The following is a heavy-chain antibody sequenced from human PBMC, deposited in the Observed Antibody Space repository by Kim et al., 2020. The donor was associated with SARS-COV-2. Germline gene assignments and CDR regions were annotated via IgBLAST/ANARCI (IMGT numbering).Heavy chain of an antibody. CDR1: GGSISSGGYY. Sequence: SETLSLTCTVSGGSISSGGYYWSWIRQHPGKGLEWIGYIYYSGSTYYNPSLKSRVTISVDTSKNQFSLKLSSVTAADTAVYYCARSEMATFDYWGQGTLVTVSS. V-gene: IGHV4-31*03. D-gene: IGHD5-12*01. CDR3: ARSEMATFDY. J-gene: IGHJ4*02. CDR2: IYYSGST.